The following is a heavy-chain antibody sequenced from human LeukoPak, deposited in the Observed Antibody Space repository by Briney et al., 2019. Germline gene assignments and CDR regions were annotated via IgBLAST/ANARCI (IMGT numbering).Heavy chain of an antibody. Sequence: SETLSLTCTVSGSSISSSTYYWGWIRQPPGKGLEWIGSIYCGYTYYSPSLKSRVTISVDTSKNQFSLKLTSVTAADTAVYYCTRDGSTSWYKGGFDYWGPGTLVTVSS. CDR2: IYCGYT. V-gene: IGHV4-39*07. J-gene: IGHJ4*02. CDR3: TRDGSTSWYKGGFDY. CDR1: GSSISSSTYY. D-gene: IGHD6-13*01.